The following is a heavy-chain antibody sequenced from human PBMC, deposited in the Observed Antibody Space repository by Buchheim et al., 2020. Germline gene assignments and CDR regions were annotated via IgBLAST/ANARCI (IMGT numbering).Heavy chain of an antibody. CDR2: ISYDGSNK. CDR1: GFTFSSYA. Sequence: QVQLVESGGGVVQPGGSLRLSCAASGFTFSSYAMHWVRQAPGKGLEWVAVISYDGSNKYYADSVKGRFTISRDNSKNTLYLQMNSLTAEDTAVYYCARDLGAASVWRYYYCGMDVGGQGTT. CDR3: ARDLGAASVWRYYYCGMDV. V-gene: IGHV3-30-3*01. D-gene: IGHD6-13*01. J-gene: IGHJ6*02.